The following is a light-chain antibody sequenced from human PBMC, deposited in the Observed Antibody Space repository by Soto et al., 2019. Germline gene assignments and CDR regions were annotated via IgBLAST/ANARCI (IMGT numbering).Light chain of an antibody. Sequence: EIVVTQSPATLSVSPGERATLSCRASQSVSTYLAWYQQKPGQAPRLLVYGASPRATGIPARFSGSGSGTDFTLTISGLQPEDFAVYYCQQYGTSPGTFGQGTKVDIK. CDR2: GAS. CDR3: QQYGTSPGT. CDR1: QSVSTY. J-gene: IGKJ1*01. V-gene: IGKV3D-15*02.